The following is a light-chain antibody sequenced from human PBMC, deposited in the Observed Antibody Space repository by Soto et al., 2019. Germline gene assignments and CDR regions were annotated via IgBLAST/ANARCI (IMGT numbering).Light chain of an antibody. CDR3: AAWDDSLNGLWV. Sequence: QSLLTQPPSASGTPGQRVTISCSGSSSNIGSNTVNWYQQLPGTAPKLLMYDNNQRPSGVPDRFSGSKSGTSASLAISGRQSEDEADYYCAAWDDSLNGLWVFGGGTKLTVL. V-gene: IGLV1-44*01. CDR1: SSNIGSNT. CDR2: DNN. J-gene: IGLJ3*02.